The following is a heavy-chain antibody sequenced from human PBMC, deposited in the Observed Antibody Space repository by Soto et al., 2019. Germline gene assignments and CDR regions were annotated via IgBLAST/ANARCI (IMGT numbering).Heavy chain of an antibody. CDR2: ISGSGGTA. CDR1: GFTFSSYA. J-gene: IGHJ4*02. V-gene: IGHV3-23*01. D-gene: IGHD3-10*01. Sequence: EVQLLESGGGSVQPGGSLRLSCAASGFTFSSYAMHWVRRPPGKGLEWVSSISGSGGTAYYADSVKGRFSISRDSLVNTLYLQMSRLRAEDTAVYYCEKGRGQNSNFDYWGQGTLVTVSP. CDR3: EKGRGQNSNFDY.